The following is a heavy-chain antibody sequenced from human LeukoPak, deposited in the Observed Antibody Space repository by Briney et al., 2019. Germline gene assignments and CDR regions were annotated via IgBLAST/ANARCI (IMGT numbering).Heavy chain of an antibody. V-gene: IGHV3-30*02. CDR2: IRYDGGNE. D-gene: IGHD6-19*01. CDR3: AKDRGSSSPMRYYFDY. J-gene: IGHJ4*02. Sequence: GGSLRLSCAASGFTLSRYGMHWVRQAPGKGLEWVAFIRYDGGNEYYADSVKGRFTISRDNSKNTLYLQMNSLTAEDTAIYYCAKDRGSSSPMRYYFDYWGQGTLVTVSS. CDR1: GFTLSRYG.